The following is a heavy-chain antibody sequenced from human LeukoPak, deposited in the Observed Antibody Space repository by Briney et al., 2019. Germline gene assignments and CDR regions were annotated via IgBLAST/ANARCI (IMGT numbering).Heavy chain of an antibody. CDR2: INPSGGST. D-gene: IGHD6-6*01. Sequence: ASVKVSCKASGYTFTSYYMHWVRQAPGQGLEWMGIINPSGGSTSYAQKFQGRVTMTKDTSTSTVYMELSSLRSEDAAVYYCARKGGSSQGFDYWGQGTLVTVSS. V-gene: IGHV1-46*01. J-gene: IGHJ4*02. CDR3: ARKGGSSQGFDY. CDR1: GYTFTSYY.